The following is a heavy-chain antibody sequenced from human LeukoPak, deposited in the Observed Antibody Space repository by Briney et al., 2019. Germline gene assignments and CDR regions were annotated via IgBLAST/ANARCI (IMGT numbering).Heavy chain of an antibody. Sequence: ASVKVSCKASGYTFTSYGISWVRQAPGQGLEWMGWISAYNGNTNYAQKLQGRVTMTTDTSTSTAYMELRSLRSDDTAVYYCATSERGCSSTSCYVYYYYMDVWGKGTTVTVSS. CDR3: ATSERGCSSTSCYVYYYYMDV. CDR2: ISAYNGNT. D-gene: IGHD2-2*01. V-gene: IGHV1-18*01. J-gene: IGHJ6*03. CDR1: GYTFTSYG.